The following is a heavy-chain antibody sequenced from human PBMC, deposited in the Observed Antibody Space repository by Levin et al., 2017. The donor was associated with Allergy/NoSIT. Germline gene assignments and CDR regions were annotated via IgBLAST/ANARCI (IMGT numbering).Heavy chain of an antibody. J-gene: IGHJ3*02. CDR1: GSIFRSYG. V-gene: IGHV3-30*18. CDR3: AKENSYDTIRDAFES. CDR2: ISNVGSNE. D-gene: IGHD5-18*01. Sequence: GGSLRLSCAASGSIFRSYGMHWVRQAPGKGLEWVAVISNVGSNEYYADSVKGRSTISRDNSKNTLYLQMNSLRAEDTAVYYCAKENSYDTIRDAFESWGRGTMVTVSS.